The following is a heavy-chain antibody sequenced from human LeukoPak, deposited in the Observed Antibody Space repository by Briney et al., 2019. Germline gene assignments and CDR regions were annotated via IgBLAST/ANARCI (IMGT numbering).Heavy chain of an antibody. CDR1: GFTFSSYS. D-gene: IGHD6-6*01. CDR2: ISSSSSYI. V-gene: IGHV3-21*01. Sequence: PGGSLRLSCAASGFTFSSYSMNWVRQAPGKGLEWVTSISSSSSYIYYADSVKGRFTISRDNAKNSLYLQMNSLRAEDTAVYYCAREGSSSSAGDYFDYWGQGTLVTVSS. CDR3: AREGSSSSAGDYFDY. J-gene: IGHJ4*02.